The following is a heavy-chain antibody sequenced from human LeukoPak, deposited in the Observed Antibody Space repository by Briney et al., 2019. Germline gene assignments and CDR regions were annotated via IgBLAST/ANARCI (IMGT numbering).Heavy chain of an antibody. CDR2: INPNSGGT. D-gene: IGHD4-17*01. CDR1: GYTFTGYY. Sequence: ASVKVSCKAPGYTFTGYYMHWVRQAPGQGLEWMGWINPNSGGTNYAQKFQGRVTMTRDTSISTAYMELSRLRSDDTAVYYCARDCSPDYGDYEYYYYYMDVWGKGTTVTVSS. CDR3: ARDCSPDYGDYEYYYYYMDV. J-gene: IGHJ6*03. V-gene: IGHV1-2*02.